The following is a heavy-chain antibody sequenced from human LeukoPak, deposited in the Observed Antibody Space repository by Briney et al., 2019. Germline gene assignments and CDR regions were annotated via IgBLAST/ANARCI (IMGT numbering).Heavy chain of an antibody. D-gene: IGHD4-11*01. CDR2: IYYSGST. CDR3: ARDWTVITLEGGMDV. J-gene: IGHJ6*02. Sequence: SETLSLTCTVSGGSISSSSYYWGWIRQPPGKGLEWTVSIYYSGSTYYNPSLKSRVTISVDTSKNQFSLKLSSVTAADTAVYYCARDWTVITLEGGMDVWGQGTTVTVSS. V-gene: IGHV4-39*07. CDR1: GGSISSSSYY.